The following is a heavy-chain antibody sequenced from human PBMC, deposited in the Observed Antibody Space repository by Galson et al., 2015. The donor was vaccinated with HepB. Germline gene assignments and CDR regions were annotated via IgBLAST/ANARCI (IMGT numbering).Heavy chain of an antibody. D-gene: IGHD3-10*01. V-gene: IGHV4-59*01. CDR2: IYYSGST. CDR3: ARDNIEERFGELLSANWFDP. Sequence: SETLSLTCTVSGGSISSYYWSWIRQPPGKGLEWIGYIYYSGSTNYNPSLKSRVTISVDTSKNQFSLKLSSVTAADTAVYYCARDNIEERFGELLSANWFDPWGQGTLVTVSS. J-gene: IGHJ5*02. CDR1: GGSISSYY.